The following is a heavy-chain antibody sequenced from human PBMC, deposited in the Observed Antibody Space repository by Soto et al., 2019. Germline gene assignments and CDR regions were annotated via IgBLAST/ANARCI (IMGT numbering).Heavy chain of an antibody. V-gene: IGHV1-18*01. Sequence: ASVKVSCKASGYTFSNYGISWVRQAPGQGPEWMGWINLNNGRTDYARKFVGRVTMTTDTSTTTAYMELRALTSDDTAVYYCARDPPGLYYFDYWGQGTLVTAPQ. J-gene: IGHJ4*02. CDR1: GYTFSNYG. CDR3: ARDPPGLYYFDY. CDR2: INLNNGRT.